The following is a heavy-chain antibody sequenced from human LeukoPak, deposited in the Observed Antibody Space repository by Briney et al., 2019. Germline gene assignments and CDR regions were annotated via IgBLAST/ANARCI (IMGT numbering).Heavy chain of an antibody. CDR2: ISDDGRNK. V-gene: IGHV3-30*18. CDR3: AKRPSDYGDYVTYFDY. CDR1: GFSFISYG. Sequence: GGSLRLSCAASGFSFISYGMHWVRQAPGKGLEWVGVISDDGRNKKYADSVKGRFTISRDNSRDTLYLQMNSLRDEDTAVYYCAKRPSDYGDYVTYFDYWGQGTLVTVSS. D-gene: IGHD4-17*01. J-gene: IGHJ4*02.